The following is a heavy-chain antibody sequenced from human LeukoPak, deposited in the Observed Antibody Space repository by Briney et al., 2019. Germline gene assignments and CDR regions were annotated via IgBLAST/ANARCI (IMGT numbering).Heavy chain of an antibody. CDR2: IYNSGST. V-gene: IGHV4-4*07. CDR1: GGSISSYY. D-gene: IGHD6-13*01. J-gene: IGHJ2*01. CDR3: ARVSSSGYQDLYFDL. Sequence: KPSETLSLTCTVSGGSISSYYWSWIRQPAGKGLEWIGRIYNSGSTNYNPSLKSRVIMSVDTSKNQFSLKLSSVTAADTAVYYCARVSSSGYQDLYFDLWGRGTLVTVSS.